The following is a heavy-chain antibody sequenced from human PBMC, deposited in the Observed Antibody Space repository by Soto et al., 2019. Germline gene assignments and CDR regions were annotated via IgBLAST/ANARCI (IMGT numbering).Heavy chain of an antibody. V-gene: IGHV1-46*01. J-gene: IGHJ5*02. CDR2: INPRGGTR. CDR1: GYTFTTFY. Sequence: QVQLLQSGTEVRKPGDSVRISCKTSGYTFTTFYIHWVRLAPGQGLEWMGVINPRGGTRNYAQKFQGRVTMTADTSTSTVYMELGSLRSDDTAFFYCARVVRHFSGSGDHWFDPWGQGTLVTVSS. CDR3: ARVVRHFSGSGDHWFDP. D-gene: IGHD3-10*01.